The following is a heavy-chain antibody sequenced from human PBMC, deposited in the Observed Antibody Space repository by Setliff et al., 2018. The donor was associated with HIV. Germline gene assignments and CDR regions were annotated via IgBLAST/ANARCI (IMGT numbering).Heavy chain of an antibody. Sequence: ASVKVSCKASGYIFTTYGITWVRQAPGQGLEWMGWISVYNGNTKYAQKFQGRVTMTTDTSTSTAYMELRSLRSDDTAVYFCARVPYRSAWFSGGHDAFDIWGQGTMVTV. CDR1: GYIFTTYG. CDR3: ARVPYRSAWFSGGHDAFDI. CDR2: ISVYNGNT. J-gene: IGHJ3*02. V-gene: IGHV1-18*01. D-gene: IGHD6-19*01.